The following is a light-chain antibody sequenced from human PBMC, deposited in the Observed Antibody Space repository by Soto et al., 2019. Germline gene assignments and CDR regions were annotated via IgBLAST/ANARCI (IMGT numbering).Light chain of an antibody. CDR2: ANT. J-gene: IGLJ1*01. CDR3: AAWDDSLNGFV. CDR1: SSNIGAGYD. V-gene: IGLV1-40*01. Sequence: QSALKQPPSVSGAPGQRVNISCTGSSSNIGAGYDVHWYQQLPGGAPKLLIFANTNRPSGVPDRFSGSKSGTSASLAISGLQSEDEADFYCAAWDDSLNGFVFGTGTKVTVL.